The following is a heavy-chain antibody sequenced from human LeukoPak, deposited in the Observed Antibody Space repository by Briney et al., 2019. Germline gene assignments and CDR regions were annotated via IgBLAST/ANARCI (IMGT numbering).Heavy chain of an antibody. J-gene: IGHJ5*02. CDR2: IIPIFGTA. D-gene: IGHD6-19*01. V-gene: IGHV1-69*13. Sequence: SVTVSCKASGGTFSSYAISWVRQAPGQGLEWMGGIIPIFGTADYAQEFQGRVTITADESTSTAYMELSSLRSEDTAVYYCARGEVEPLGGNWQVHWFDPWGQGTLVTVSS. CDR3: ARGEVEPLGGNWQVHWFDP. CDR1: GGTFSSYA.